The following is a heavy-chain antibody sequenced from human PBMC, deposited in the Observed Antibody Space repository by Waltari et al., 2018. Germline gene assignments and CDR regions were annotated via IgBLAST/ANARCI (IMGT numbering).Heavy chain of an antibody. V-gene: IGHV4-38-2*01. D-gene: IGHD6-19*01. CDR1: GYSISSGYY. J-gene: IGHJ5*02. CDR2: IYHSGST. Sequence: QVQLQESGPGLVKPSETLSLTCAVSGYSISSGYYWGWIRQPPGKGLEWIGSIYHSGSTYYSPSLKSRVTISVDTSKNQFSLKLSSVTAADTAVYYCARTSGWYGNWFDPWGQGTLVTVSS. CDR3: ARTSGWYGNWFDP.